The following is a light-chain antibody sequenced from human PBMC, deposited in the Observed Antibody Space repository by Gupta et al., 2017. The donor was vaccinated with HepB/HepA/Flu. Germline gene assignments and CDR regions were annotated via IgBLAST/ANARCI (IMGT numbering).Light chain of an antibody. Sequence: EIVLTQSPGTLSLSPGERATLSCRASQSISSFLAWYQQTPGQAPRLLIYGASNRATGIPVRFSGSGSGTDFTLTISNLEPEDFAVYYCQQRYNWPLTFGGGTKVEF. CDR1: QSISSF. CDR2: GAS. J-gene: IGKJ4*01. V-gene: IGKV3-11*01. CDR3: QQRYNWPLT.